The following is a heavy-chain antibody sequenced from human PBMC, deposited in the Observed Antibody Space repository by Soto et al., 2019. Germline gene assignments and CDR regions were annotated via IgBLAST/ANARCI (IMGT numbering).Heavy chain of an antibody. J-gene: IGHJ4*02. V-gene: IGHV1-69*01. D-gene: IGHD2-15*01. CDR2: IIPIFGTA. CDR1: GGTFSSYA. CDR3: ATQNVGYCSGGSCYRSYFDY. Sequence: QVQLVQSGAEVKKPGSSVKVSCKASGGTFSSYAISWVRQAPGQGLEWMGGIIPIFGTANYAQKFQGRVTITADESTSPAYMELSSLRSEDTAVYYCATQNVGYCSGGSCYRSYFDYWGQGTLVTVSS.